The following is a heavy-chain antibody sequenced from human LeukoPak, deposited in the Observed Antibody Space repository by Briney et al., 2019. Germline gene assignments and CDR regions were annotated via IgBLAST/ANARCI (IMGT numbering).Heavy chain of an antibody. CDR3: ATGGSTSHYYYYYMDV. D-gene: IGHD2-2*01. V-gene: IGHV1-24*01. J-gene: IGHJ6*03. CDR1: GYTLTELS. Sequence: ASVKVSCKVSGYTLTELSMHWVRQALGKGLEWMGGFDPEDGETIYAQKFQGRVTMTEDTSTDTAYMELSSLRSEDTAVYYCATGGSTSHYYYYYMDVWGKGTTVTVSS. CDR2: FDPEDGET.